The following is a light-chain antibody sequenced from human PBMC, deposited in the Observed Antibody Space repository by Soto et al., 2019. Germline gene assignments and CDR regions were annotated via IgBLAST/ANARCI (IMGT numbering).Light chain of an antibody. CDR2: LGS. CDR3: MQALQTPIT. J-gene: IGKJ5*01. Sequence: DIVMTQSPLSLPVTPGEPASISCRSSQSLLHRNGYNYLDWYLQKPGQSPQFLIYLGSNRASGVPDRFSGSGSGTDFTLKISRVEAEDVGVYYCMQALQTPITCGQGTRLEIK. CDR1: QSLLHRNGYNY. V-gene: IGKV2-28*01.